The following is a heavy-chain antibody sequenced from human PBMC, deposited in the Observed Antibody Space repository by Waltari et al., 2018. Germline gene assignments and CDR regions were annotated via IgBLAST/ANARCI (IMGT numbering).Heavy chain of an antibody. CDR3: ARDFYYDSSGYGSLDY. CDR1: GFTFSSYS. J-gene: IGHJ4*02. CDR2: MRSTSSYI. Sequence: EVQLVESGGGLVKPGGSLRLSCAASGFTFSSYSMNWVRQAPGKGLEWVSSMRSTSSYIYYADPVKGRFTSSRDNAKNSLYLQMNSLRAEDTAVYYCARDFYYDSSGYGSLDYWGQGTLVTVSS. D-gene: IGHD3-22*01. V-gene: IGHV3-21*01.